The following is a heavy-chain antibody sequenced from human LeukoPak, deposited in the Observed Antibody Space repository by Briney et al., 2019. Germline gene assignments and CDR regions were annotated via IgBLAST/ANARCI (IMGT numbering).Heavy chain of an antibody. CDR1: GYTFTNYG. CDR3: ARGDDAFDI. V-gene: IGHV1-18*01. J-gene: IGHJ3*02. Sequence: ASVKVSCKASGYTFTNYGVIWVRQVPGQGLEWMGWISTYNGNTNYVQKLQGRVTVTTDTSTSTVYMELRSLRSDDTAVYYCARGDDAFDIWGQGTMVTVSS. CDR2: ISTYNGNT.